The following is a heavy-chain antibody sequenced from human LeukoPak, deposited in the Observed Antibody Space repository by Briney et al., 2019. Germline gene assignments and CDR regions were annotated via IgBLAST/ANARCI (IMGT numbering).Heavy chain of an antibody. J-gene: IGHJ6*03. CDR1: GFTFSSYA. CDR3: ARGVKSGYSAYYYYYMDV. CDR2: ISSNGGST. D-gene: IGHD3-3*01. Sequence: PGGSLTLSCAASGFTFSSYAMHWVRQAPGKGLEYVSAISSNGGSTYYANSVKGRFTISRDNSKNTLYLQMGSLRAEDMAVYYCARGVKSGYSAYYYYYMDVWGKGTTVTVSS. V-gene: IGHV3-64*01.